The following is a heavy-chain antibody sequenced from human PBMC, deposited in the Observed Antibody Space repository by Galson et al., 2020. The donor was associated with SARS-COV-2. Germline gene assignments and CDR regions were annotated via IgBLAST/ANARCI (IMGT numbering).Heavy chain of an antibody. V-gene: IGHV1-18*01. CDR1: GYTFTSYG. J-gene: IGHJ4*02. CDR3: ATELSAAGYFDF. D-gene: IGHD6-13*01. CDR2: ISAYNGNT. Sequence: ASVKVSCKASGYTFTSYGISWVRQAPGQGLEWMGWISAYNGNTNYAQKLQGRVTMTTDTSTSTAYMELRSLRSDDTAVYYCATELSAAGYFDFWGQGTLVTVSS.